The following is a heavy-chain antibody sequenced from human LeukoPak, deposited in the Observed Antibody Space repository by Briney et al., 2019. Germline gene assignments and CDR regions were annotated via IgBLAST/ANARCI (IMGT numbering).Heavy chain of an antibody. J-gene: IGHJ6*03. CDR3: ARGPPRGKYYYMDV. D-gene: IGHD1-1*01. V-gene: IGHV3-13*01. Sequence: PGGSLRLSCAASGFTFSSFDMHWVRQPTGQGLEWVSTIGTASDTYYPVSVEGRFTLSRDNAKNSLYLQMNSLTAGDTAVYYCARGPPRGKYYYMDVWGKGTTVTVPS. CDR2: IGTASDT. CDR1: GFTFSSFD.